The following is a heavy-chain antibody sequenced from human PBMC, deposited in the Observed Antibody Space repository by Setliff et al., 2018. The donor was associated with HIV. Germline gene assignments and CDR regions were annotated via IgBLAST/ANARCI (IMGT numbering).Heavy chain of an antibody. Sequence: SETLSLTCAVSGGSISSYYWSWIRQPAGKGLEWIGRIYSTGSTNYNPSLKSRVTMSVDMSKNQFSLELRSVTAADTAIYYCARHSGVASPNWFDPWGQGTLVTVSS. CDR2: IYSTGST. J-gene: IGHJ5*02. V-gene: IGHV4-4*07. CDR3: ARHSGVASPNWFDP. CDR1: GGSISSYY. D-gene: IGHD3-10*01.